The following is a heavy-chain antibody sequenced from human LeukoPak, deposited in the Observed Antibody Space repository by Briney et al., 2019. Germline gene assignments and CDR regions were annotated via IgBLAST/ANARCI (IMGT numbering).Heavy chain of an antibody. Sequence: GASVKVSCKASGYTFSGYYMNWVRQAPGQGLEWMGWINPISGGAIYAQKFQGRVTMTRDTSLNTAYMELRSLKSDDTAVYFCARGGKSELGTCDFWGQGTLVTVSS. V-gene: IGHV1-2*02. CDR3: ARGGKSELGTCDF. CDR1: GYTFSGYY. D-gene: IGHD7-27*01. J-gene: IGHJ4*02. CDR2: INPISGGA.